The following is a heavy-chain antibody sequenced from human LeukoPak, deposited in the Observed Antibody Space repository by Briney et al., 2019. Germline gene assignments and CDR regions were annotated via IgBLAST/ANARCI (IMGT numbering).Heavy chain of an antibody. CDR1: GFTFSSYA. J-gene: IGHJ4*02. V-gene: IGHV3-23*01. Sequence: PGGSLRLSCAVSGFTFSSYAMSWVRQAPGKGLEWVSAISGSGGSTYYADSVKGRFTISRDNSKNTLYLQMNSLRAEDTAVYYCAKLTILGYCSGGSCYDRRVFDYWGQGTLVIVSS. CDR3: AKLTILGYCSGGSCYDRRVFDY. CDR2: ISGSGGST. D-gene: IGHD2-15*01.